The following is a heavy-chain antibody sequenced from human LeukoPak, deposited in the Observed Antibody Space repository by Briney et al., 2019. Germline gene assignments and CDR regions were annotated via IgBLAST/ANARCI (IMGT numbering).Heavy chain of an antibody. CDR1: GFTFTNYA. J-gene: IGHJ4*02. Sequence: GGSLRLSCAASGFTFTNYAMTWVRQAPGKGLEWVSVIYSGGTTYYADSVKGRFTISRDNSKNTLYLQMNSLRAEDTAVYYCAKGGAGYNYGSYFDYWGQGTLVTVSS. CDR3: AKGGAGYNYGSYFDY. V-gene: IGHV3-23*03. D-gene: IGHD5-24*01. CDR2: IYSGGTT.